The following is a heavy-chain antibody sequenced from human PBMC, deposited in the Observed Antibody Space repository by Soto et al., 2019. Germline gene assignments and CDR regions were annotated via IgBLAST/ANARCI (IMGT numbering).Heavy chain of an antibody. CDR3: AFPSTYDFDY. J-gene: IGHJ4*02. D-gene: IGHD1-1*01. V-gene: IGHV4-4*02. Sequence: QVQLQESGPGLVKPSGTLSLTCAVSGDSINSNNWWSWVRQPPGQGLACIGEIYHSGSPNYNPYLKGRVTMSRDNARNQFSLRLSSVTAADTAVYYCAFPSTYDFDYWGQGTLVTVSS. CDR1: GDSINSNNW. CDR2: IYHSGSP.